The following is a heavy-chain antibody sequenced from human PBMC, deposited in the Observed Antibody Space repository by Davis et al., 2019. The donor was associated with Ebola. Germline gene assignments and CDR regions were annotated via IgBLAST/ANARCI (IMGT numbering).Heavy chain of an antibody. V-gene: IGHV3-7*03. Sequence: GESLKISCAASGFTFSSYWMSCVRQAPGKGLEWVANIKQDGSEKYYVDSVKARFTISRDNAKNSLYLQMNSLRAEDTAVYYCSRDSFYDYVWGNPIDYWGQGTLVTVSS. CDR2: IKQDGSEK. CDR1: GFTFSSYW. CDR3: SRDSFYDYVWGNPIDY. J-gene: IGHJ4*02. D-gene: IGHD3-16*01.